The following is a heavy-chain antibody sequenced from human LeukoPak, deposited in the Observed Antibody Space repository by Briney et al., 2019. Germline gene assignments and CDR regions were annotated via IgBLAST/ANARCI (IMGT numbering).Heavy chain of an antibody. CDR1: GYTFTSYG. J-gene: IGHJ4*02. D-gene: IGHD1-26*01. CDR2: ISAYNGNT. V-gene: IGHV1-18*01. Sequence: ASVKVSCKASGYTFTSYGISWVRQATGQGLEWMGWISAYNGNTNYAQKLQGRVTMTADTSTSTAYMELRSLRSDDTAVYYCARDARIVGAIDYWGQGTLVTVSS. CDR3: ARDARIVGAIDY.